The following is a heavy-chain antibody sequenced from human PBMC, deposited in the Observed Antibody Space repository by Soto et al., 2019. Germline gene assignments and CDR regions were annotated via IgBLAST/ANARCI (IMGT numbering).Heavy chain of an antibody. Sequence: QVQLVQSGAEVKKPGASVNVSCKASGYTFTSYDINWVRQATGQGLEWMGWMNPNSGNTGYAQKFQGRVTMTRNTSISTAYMELSSLRSEDTAVYYCARKRKSGPTGTNDWYFDLWGRGTLVTVSS. D-gene: IGHD2-8*01. J-gene: IGHJ2*01. V-gene: IGHV1-8*01. CDR1: GYTFTSYD. CDR2: MNPNSGNT. CDR3: ARKRKSGPTGTNDWYFDL.